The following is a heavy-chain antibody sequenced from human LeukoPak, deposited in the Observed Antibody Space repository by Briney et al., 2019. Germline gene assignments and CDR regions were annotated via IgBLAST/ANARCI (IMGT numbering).Heavy chain of an antibody. CDR1: GGSISSGSYY. J-gene: IGHJ4*02. Sequence: ETLSLTCTVSGGSISSGSYYWSWVRQAPGKGLEWVSAISGSGGSTYYADSVKGRFTISRDNSKNTLYLQMNSLRAEDTAVYYCAKVKNDILTGYYPYYFDYWGQGTLVTVSS. CDR2: ISGSGGST. D-gene: IGHD3-9*01. V-gene: IGHV3-23*01. CDR3: AKVKNDILTGYYPYYFDY.